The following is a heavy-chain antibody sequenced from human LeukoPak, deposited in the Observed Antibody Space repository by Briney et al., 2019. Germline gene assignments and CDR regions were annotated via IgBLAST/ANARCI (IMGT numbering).Heavy chain of an antibody. D-gene: IGHD2-2*01. CDR1: GFIVSHNY. V-gene: IGHV3-53*01. CDR2: IYIDGTT. Sequence: GGSLRLSCAASGFIVSHNYMTWVRQAPGKGLEWISVIYIDGTTYYADSVKGRFTISRDNAKNSLYLQMNSLRAEDTAVYYCASALASSTKGPPPGQHWGQGTLVTVSS. J-gene: IGHJ1*01. CDR3: ASALASSTKGPPPGQH.